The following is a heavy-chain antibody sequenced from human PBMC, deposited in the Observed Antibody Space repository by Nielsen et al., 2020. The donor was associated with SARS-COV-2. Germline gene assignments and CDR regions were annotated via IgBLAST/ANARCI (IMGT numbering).Heavy chain of an antibody. CDR2: IRSNGGST. D-gene: IGHD1-1*01. J-gene: IGHJ4*02. Sequence: GESLKISCSASGFTFSSYAMHWVRQAPGKGLEYVSAIRSNGGSTYYADSVKGRFTISRDNSKNTLYLQMSSLRAEDTAVYYCVKGRNWNPGDYWGQGTLVTVSS. CDR1: GFTFSSYA. CDR3: VKGRNWNPGDY. V-gene: IGHV3-64D*06.